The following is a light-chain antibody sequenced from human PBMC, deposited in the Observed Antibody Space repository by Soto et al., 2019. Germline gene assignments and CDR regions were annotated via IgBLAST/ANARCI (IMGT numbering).Light chain of an antibody. Sequence: DIVMTQSPDSLAVPLGERATINCKSSQSVLYSSNNKNYLAWYQQKPGQPPRLLIYWASTRESGVPDRFSGSGSGTDFTPTISSLQAEDVAVYYCQQYYSTPWTFGQGTKVEI. CDR3: QQYYSTPWT. V-gene: IGKV4-1*01. CDR2: WAS. CDR1: QSVLYSSNNKNY. J-gene: IGKJ1*01.